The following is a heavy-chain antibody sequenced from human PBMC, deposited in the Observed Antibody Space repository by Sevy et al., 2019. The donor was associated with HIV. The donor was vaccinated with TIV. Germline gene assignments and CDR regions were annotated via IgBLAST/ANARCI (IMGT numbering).Heavy chain of an antibody. J-gene: IGHJ4*02. D-gene: IGHD1-26*01. V-gene: IGHV3-21*01. CDR1: RFTFSSYS. CDR3: AREVGVRGGFDY. CDR2: ISSSSSYI. Sequence: GGSLRLSCAASRFTFSSYSMNWVRQAPGKGLEWVSSISSSSSYIYYADSVKGRFTISRDNAKNSLYLQMNSLRAEDTAVYYCAREVGVRGGFDYWGQGTLVTVSS.